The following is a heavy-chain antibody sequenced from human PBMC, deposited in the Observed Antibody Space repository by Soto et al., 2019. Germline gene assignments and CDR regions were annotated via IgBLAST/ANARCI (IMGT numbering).Heavy chain of an antibody. D-gene: IGHD3-16*01. CDR2: ILYDGSKK. V-gene: IGHV3-30*03. CDR3: VRDLALMADY. Sequence: PGRSLRLSCVASGSNLNTYGIYWVRQAPGKGLQWVAQILYDGSKKHYADSVKGRFTITRDNSKNTVYLQMDSLRVDDTAMYYCVRDLALMADYWGQGTLVTVSS. CDR1: GSNLNTYG. J-gene: IGHJ4*02.